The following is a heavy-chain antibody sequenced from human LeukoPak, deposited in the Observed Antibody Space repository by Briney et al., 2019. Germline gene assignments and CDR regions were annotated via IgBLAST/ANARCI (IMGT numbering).Heavy chain of an antibody. J-gene: IGHJ4*02. V-gene: IGHV3-23*01. CDR1: GFTFSSYA. CDR2: ITNSGGRT. D-gene: IGHD3-10*01. Sequence: GGSLRLSCAASGFTFSSYAMSWVRQAPGKGLEWVSAITNSGGRTYYLDSVKGRFTISRDNSKNTLYLQMNNLRAEDTAVYYWAKGGRDSDYGARGPRVTVPS. CDR3: AKGGRDSDY.